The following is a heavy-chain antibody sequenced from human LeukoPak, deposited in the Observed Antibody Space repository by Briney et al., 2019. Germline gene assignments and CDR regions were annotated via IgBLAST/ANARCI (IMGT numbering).Heavy chain of an antibody. V-gene: IGHV1-46*01. CDR2: INPRGGST. CDR1: GYIFTTYY. Sequence: ASVKVSCKASGYIFTTYYMHWLRQAPGQGPEWMGIINPRGGSTDYAQKFQGRVTMTSDKSTSTVYMELSSLRSEDTAVYYCAREGRAWLVYVYWGQGTLVTVSS. J-gene: IGHJ4*02. D-gene: IGHD6-19*01. CDR3: AREGRAWLVYVY.